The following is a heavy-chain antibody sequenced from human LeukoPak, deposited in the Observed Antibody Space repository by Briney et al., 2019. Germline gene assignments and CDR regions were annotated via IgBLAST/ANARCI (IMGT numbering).Heavy chain of an antibody. Sequence: PGGSLRLSCAASGFTFSSFSMNWVRQAPGKGLEWVSYISSGSSTTYYADSVKGRFTISRDNAKNSLYLQMNSLRDEDTAVYYCARSPLGTVTTDYWGLGTLVTVSS. CDR3: ARSPLGTVTTDY. CDR2: ISSGSSTT. D-gene: IGHD4-17*01. J-gene: IGHJ4*02. CDR1: GFTFSSFS. V-gene: IGHV3-48*02.